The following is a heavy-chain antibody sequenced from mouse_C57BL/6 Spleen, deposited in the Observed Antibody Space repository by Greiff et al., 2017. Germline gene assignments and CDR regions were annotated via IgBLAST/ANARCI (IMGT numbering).Heavy chain of an antibody. CDR3: ARSGGRSEGY. J-gene: IGHJ2*01. CDR2: IYPRSGNN. Sequence: QVQLQQSGAELARPGASVKLSCKASGYTFTSYGISWVKQRTGQGLEWIGEIYPRSGNNYYNEKFKGKATLTADKSASTAYMELRSLTSEDSAVYFCARSGGRSEGYWGQGTTLTVSS. CDR1: GYTFTSYG. V-gene: IGHV1-81*01. D-gene: IGHD1-1*01.